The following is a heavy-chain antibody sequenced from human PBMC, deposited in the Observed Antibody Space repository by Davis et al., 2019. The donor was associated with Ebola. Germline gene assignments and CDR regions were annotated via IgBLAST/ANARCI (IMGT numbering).Heavy chain of an antibody. J-gene: IGHJ4*02. Sequence: GGSLRLSCAASGFTFSSYGMHWVRQAPGKGLEWVAVIWYDGSNKYYADSVKGRFTISRDNSKNTLYLQMNSLRAEDTAVYYCARERLEEYQVDYWGQGTLVTVSS. CDR2: IWYDGSNK. CDR1: GFTFSSYG. D-gene: IGHD2/OR15-2a*01. V-gene: IGHV3-33*01. CDR3: ARERLEEYQVDY.